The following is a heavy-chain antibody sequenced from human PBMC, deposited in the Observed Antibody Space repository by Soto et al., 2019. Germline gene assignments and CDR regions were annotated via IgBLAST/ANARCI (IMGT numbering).Heavy chain of an antibody. CDR1: GYSFTSYW. CDR3: ARHCRGGDCYSHEYFQH. D-gene: IGHD2-21*02. V-gene: IGHV5-10-1*01. Sequence: GESLKISCKGSGYSFTSYWISWVRQMPGKGLEWMGRIDPSDSYTNYSPSFQGHVTISADKSISTAYLQWSSLKASDTAMYYCARHCRGGDCYSHEYFQHWGQGTLVTVSS. CDR2: IDPSDSYT. J-gene: IGHJ1*01.